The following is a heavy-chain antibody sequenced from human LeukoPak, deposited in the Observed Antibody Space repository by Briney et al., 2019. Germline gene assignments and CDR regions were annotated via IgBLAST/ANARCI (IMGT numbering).Heavy chain of an antibody. CDR3: ARVWGQWLVNDAFDI. J-gene: IGHJ3*02. V-gene: IGHV3-7*01. D-gene: IGHD6-19*01. CDR1: GFTFSSYW. CDR2: IKQDGSEK. Sequence: GGSLRLSCAASGFTFSSYWMSWVRQAPGQGLEWVANIKQDGSEKYYVDPVKGRFTISRDNAKNSLYLQMNSLRAEDTAAYYCARVWGQWLVNDAFDIWGQGTMVTVSS.